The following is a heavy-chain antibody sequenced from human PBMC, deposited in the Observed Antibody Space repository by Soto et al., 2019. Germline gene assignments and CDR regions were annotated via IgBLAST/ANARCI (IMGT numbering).Heavy chain of an antibody. V-gene: IGHV3-21*01. CDR3: ARDRFSIFGVVTNNWFDP. CDR2: ISSSSSYI. D-gene: IGHD3-3*01. J-gene: IGHJ5*02. Sequence: GGSLRLSCAASGFTFSSYSMNWVRQAPGKGLEWDSSISSSSSYIYYADSVKGRFTISRDNAKNSLYLQMNSLRAEDTAVYYCARDRFSIFGVVTNNWFDPWGQGTLVTVSS. CDR1: GFTFSSYS.